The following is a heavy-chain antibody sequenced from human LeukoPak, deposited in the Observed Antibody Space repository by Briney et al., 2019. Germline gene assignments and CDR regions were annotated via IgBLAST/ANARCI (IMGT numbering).Heavy chain of an antibody. D-gene: IGHD6-19*01. CDR1: GYIFTNYA. Sequence: ASVKASCEASGYIFTNYAINWMRQAPGQGLEWMGWITTSTGNPTYAQGFTGRFVFSLDTSVSTAYLQISSLRAEDTAVYYCARDPYAPPSSDLQRFDSWGQGTLVTVSS. CDR2: ITTSTGNP. CDR3: ARDPYAPPSSDLQRFDS. V-gene: IGHV7-4-1*02. J-gene: IGHJ5*01.